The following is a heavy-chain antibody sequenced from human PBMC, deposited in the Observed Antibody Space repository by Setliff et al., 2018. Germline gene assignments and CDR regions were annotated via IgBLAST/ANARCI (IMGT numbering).Heavy chain of an antibody. Sequence: SETLSLTCTVSGGSISTNSYYWGWIRQPPGKGLEWIGSMYFSGSTYYDPSLKSRVTISVDTSKNQFSLKLSSVTAADTAVYYCARYRGAVAGSHFDYWGQGTLVTVSS. CDR3: ARYRGAVAGSHFDY. CDR2: MYFSGST. J-gene: IGHJ4*02. D-gene: IGHD6-19*01. V-gene: IGHV4-39*07. CDR1: GGSISTNSYY.